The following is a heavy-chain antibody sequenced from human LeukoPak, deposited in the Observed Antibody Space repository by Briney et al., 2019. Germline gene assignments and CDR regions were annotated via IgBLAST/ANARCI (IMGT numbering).Heavy chain of an antibody. CDR3: ARHSESGMTTPT. CDR2: IYYSGST. V-gene: IGHV4-39*01. CDR1: GFTFSSYG. J-gene: IGHJ4*02. D-gene: IGHD4-11*01. Sequence: GSLRLSCAASGFTFSSYGMHWVRQPPGKGLEWIGSIYYSGSTYYNPSLKSRVTISVDTSKNQFSLKLSSVTAADTAVYYCARHSESGMTTPTWGQGTLVTVSS.